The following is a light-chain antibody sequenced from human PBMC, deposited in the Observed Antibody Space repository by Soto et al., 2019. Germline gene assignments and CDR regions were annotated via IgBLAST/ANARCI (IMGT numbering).Light chain of an antibody. J-gene: IGLJ3*02. CDR1: SSNIGSNT. CDR2: TTN. V-gene: IGLV1-44*01. CDR3: AAWDDSLKGV. Sequence: QSVLTQPPSASGTPGQRVTISCSGSSSNIGSNTVNWYQQLPGTAPKLLIYTTNQRPSGVPDRFSGSKSGTSASLAISGLLSEDEADYYCAAWDDSLKGVFGGGTKLTVI.